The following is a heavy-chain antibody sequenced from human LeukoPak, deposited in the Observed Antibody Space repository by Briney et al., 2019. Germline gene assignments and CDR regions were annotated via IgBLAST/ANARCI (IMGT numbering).Heavy chain of an antibody. J-gene: IGHJ3*02. CDR3: AREAPLDDSSGYYYARRDAFDI. Sequence: ASVKVSCKASGYTFTSYGISWVRQAPGQGLEWMGWINPNSGGTNYAQKFQGRVTMTRDTSISTAYMELSRLRSDDTAVYYCAREAPLDDSSGYYYARRDAFDIWGQGTMVTVSS. CDR2: INPNSGGT. CDR1: GYTFTSYG. V-gene: IGHV1-2*02. D-gene: IGHD3-22*01.